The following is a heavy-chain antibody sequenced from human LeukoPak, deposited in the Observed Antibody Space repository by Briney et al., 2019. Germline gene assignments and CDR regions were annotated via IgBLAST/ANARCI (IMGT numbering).Heavy chain of an antibody. D-gene: IGHD2-15*01. CDR3: ARRASSVVVSSRLYYFDF. Sequence: SETLSLTCAVYGGSVSGYYWSWIRKPPGKGLEWIGEINHSGSTNYNPSLKSRVTISLDTSKNQFSLKLSSVTAADPAVYYCARRASSVVVSSRLYYFDFWGQGTLVTVSS. V-gene: IGHV4-34*01. CDR1: GGSVSGYY. CDR2: INHSGST. J-gene: IGHJ4*02.